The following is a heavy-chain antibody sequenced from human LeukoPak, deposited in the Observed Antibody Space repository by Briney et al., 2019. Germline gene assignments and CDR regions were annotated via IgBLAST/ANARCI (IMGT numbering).Heavy chain of an antibody. V-gene: IGHV1-69*13. CDR2: IIPIFGTA. CDR3: ARGAVPVLRYFDWLTHLDY. CDR1: GYTFTSYY. Sequence: ASVKVSCKASGYTFTSYYMHWVRQAPGQGLEWMGGIIPIFGTANYAQKFQGRVTITADESTSTAYMELSSLRSEDTAVYYCARGAVPVLRYFDWLTHLDYWGQGTLVTVSS. J-gene: IGHJ4*02. D-gene: IGHD3-9*01.